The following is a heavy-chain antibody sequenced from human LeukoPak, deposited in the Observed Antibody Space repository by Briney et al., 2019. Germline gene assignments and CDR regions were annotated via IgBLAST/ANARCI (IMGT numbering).Heavy chain of an antibody. J-gene: IGHJ2*01. CDR3: ASTYSGSSHWYFDL. V-gene: IGHV4-39*07. CDR1: GDSISSSSYY. D-gene: IGHD1-26*01. Sequence: PSETLSLTCTVSGDSISSSSYYWGWIRQPPGKGLEWIGSIYYSGSTYYNPSLKSRVTISVDTSKNQFSLKLGSVTAADTAVYYCASTYSGSSHWYFDLWGRGTLVTVSS. CDR2: IYYSGST.